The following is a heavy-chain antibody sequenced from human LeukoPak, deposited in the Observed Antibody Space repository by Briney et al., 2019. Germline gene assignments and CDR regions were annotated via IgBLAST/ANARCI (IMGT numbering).Heavy chain of an antibody. V-gene: IGHV3-7*01. CDR1: KITLSSYW. J-gene: IGHJ4*02. Sequence: WGCLRLSCAAPKITLSSYWVRGVRHAPGEGVEWVGHKNQDGSQKYYVDSVKGRFTISRDNAENLLFLQMNSLRAEDTALYYCATYADSSGSYYSDYWGRGTLVTVSS. CDR3: ATYADSSGSYYSDY. CDR2: KNQDGSQK. D-gene: IGHD3-22*01.